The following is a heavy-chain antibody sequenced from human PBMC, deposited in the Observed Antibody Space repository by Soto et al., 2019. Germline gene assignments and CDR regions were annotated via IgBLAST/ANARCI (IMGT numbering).Heavy chain of an antibody. V-gene: IGHV4-59*01. Sequence: SETLSLTCTVSGGSISSYYWSWIRQPPGKGLEWIGYIYYSGSTNYNPSLKSRVTISVDTSKNQFSLKLSSVTAADTAVYYCAMGGGDYFYYWGQGTLVTVSS. J-gene: IGHJ4*02. CDR3: AMGGGDYFYY. CDR2: IYYSGST. D-gene: IGHD3-16*01. CDR1: GGSISSYY.